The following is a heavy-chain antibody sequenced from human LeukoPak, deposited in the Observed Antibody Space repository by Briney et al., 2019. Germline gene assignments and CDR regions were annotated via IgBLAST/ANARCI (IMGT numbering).Heavy chain of an antibody. D-gene: IGHD7-27*01. CDR2: IKSKTDDGTT. Sequence: GGSLRLSCAASGLILSNALMNWVRQAPGKGLEWVGLIKSKTDDGTTDYAAPVKGRFTISRDDSKNTLYLQMNSLKTEDTAVYYCTTPSDWGHWGQGTLVTVSS. J-gene: IGHJ1*01. CDR1: GLILSNAL. CDR3: TTPSDWGH. V-gene: IGHV3-15*01.